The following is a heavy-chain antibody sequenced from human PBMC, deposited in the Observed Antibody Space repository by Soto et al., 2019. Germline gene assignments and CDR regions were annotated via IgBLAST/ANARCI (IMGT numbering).Heavy chain of an antibody. V-gene: IGHV1-69*01. J-gene: IGHJ6*02. D-gene: IGHD3-9*01. CDR2: IIPIFGTA. Sequence: QVQLVQSGAEVKTPGSSVKVSCKASGGTFSSYAISWVRQAPGQGLEWMGGIIPIFGTANYAQKFQGRVTISADEVTTTASLELSSLSSDDTAVYFCARARDYDLLTAREYALDVWGQGTTVTV. CDR3: ARARDYDLLTAREYALDV. CDR1: GGTFSSYA.